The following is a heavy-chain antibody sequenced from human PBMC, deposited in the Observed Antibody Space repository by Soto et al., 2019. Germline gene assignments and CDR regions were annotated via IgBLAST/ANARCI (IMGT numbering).Heavy chain of an antibody. V-gene: IGHV3-23*01. CDR2: IRDGGEST. CDR1: GFIFGNYM. J-gene: IGHJ3*02. Sequence: EVQLLESGGGLVQPGESLSLSCAFSGFIFGNYMMTWVRQAPGKGLEWVSTIRDGGESTYYADSVKGRCTISRDNSKNTLYLQMDSLGVEDTAVYYCAPHVHCSGGSCHYDAFDIRGQGTMVTVSS. D-gene: IGHD2-15*01. CDR3: APHVHCSGGSCHYDAFDI.